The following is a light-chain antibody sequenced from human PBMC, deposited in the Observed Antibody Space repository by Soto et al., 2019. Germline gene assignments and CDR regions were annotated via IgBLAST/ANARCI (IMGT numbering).Light chain of an antibody. CDR3: TSWVFRLNTSYV. CDR2: SNN. J-gene: IGLJ1*01. Sequence: QSVLTQPPSASGTHGQRVTLSCSGSSSNIGSNTVNWYQQLPGTAPKLPIYSNNQRPSGVPDRFSGSKSGTSASLAISGLQSDDEADYYCTSWVFRLNTSYVSGTRSNVT. V-gene: IGLV1-44*01. CDR1: SSNIGSNT.